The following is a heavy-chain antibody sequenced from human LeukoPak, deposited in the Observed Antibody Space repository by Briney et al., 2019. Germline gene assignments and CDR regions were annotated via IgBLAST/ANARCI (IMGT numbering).Heavy chain of an antibody. J-gene: IGHJ5*02. CDR1: GGSFSSYY. D-gene: IGHD3-22*01. Sequence: SETLSLTCAVYGGSFSSYYGSWIRQPAGKGLEWIGRIYTSGSTNYNPSLKSRVTMSVDTSKNQFSLKLSSVTAADTAVYYCARVTCYDSKVNWFDPWGQGTLVTVSS. CDR3: ARVTCYDSKVNWFDP. V-gene: IGHV4-59*10. CDR2: IYTSGST.